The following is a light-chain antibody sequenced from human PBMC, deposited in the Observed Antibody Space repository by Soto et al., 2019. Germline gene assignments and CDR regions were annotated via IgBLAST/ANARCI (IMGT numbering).Light chain of an antibody. Sequence: EIVLTQSPATLSLSSGERATLSCRASQSVSSYLAWYQQKPGQAPRLLIYGGSSRATGIPDRFSGSGSGTDFTLIISRLEPEDFAIYFCQHYGSSPKTFGQGTKVDIK. CDR2: GGS. V-gene: IGKV3-20*01. J-gene: IGKJ1*01. CDR1: QSVSSY. CDR3: QHYGSSPKT.